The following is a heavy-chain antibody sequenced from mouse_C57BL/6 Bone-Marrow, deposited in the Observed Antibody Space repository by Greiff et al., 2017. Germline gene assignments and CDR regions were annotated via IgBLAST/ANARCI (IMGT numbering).Heavy chain of an antibody. CDR2: IWSGGIT. Sequence: QVQLQQSGPGLVQPSQSLSITCTVSCFSLTSYGVHWVRPPPGKGLEWLGVIWSGGITDYHAAFISKLSISKDNSKSPVFFKMNSLQADDTAIYYCAKRGRYDYLADWGQGTLVTVAA. V-gene: IGHV2-4*01. CDR1: CFSLTSYG. D-gene: IGHD2-4*01. CDR3: AKRGRYDYLAD. J-gene: IGHJ3*01.